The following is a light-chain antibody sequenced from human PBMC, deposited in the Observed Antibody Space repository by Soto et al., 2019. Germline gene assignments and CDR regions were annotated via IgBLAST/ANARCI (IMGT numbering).Light chain of an antibody. CDR2: DDN. V-gene: IGLV1-51*01. CDR3: GSWDSSLSAYV. Sequence: QSVLTQPPSVSAAPGQKVTISCSGSSSNIGGNSVSWYQQLPGAAPKLLIYDDNKRPSGIPDRFSDSKSGTSATMGITGFQTGDEADYYCGSWDSSLSAYVFGTATKVTVL. J-gene: IGLJ1*01. CDR1: SSNIGGNS.